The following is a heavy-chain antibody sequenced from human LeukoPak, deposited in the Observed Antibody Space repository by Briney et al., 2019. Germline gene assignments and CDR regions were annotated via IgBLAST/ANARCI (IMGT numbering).Heavy chain of an antibody. V-gene: IGHV3-21*01. CDR1: GFTFSSYS. J-gene: IGHJ4*02. CDR3: ARATLRWIQGFDY. CDR2: ISSSSSYI. D-gene: IGHD4-23*01. Sequence: GGSLRLSCAASGFTFSSYSMNWVRQAPGKGLEWVSSISSSSSYIYYADSVKGRFTISRDNAKNSLYLQMNSLRAEDTAVYYCARATLRWIQGFDYWGQGTLVTVSS.